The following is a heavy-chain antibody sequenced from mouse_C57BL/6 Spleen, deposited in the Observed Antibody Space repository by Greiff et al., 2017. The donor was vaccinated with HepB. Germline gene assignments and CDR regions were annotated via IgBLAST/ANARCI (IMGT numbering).Heavy chain of an antibody. Sequence: LVESGAELVKPGASVKLSCTASGFNIKDYYMHWVKQRTEQGLEWSGRIDPEDGETKYAPKFQGKATITADTSSNTAYLQLSSLPSEDTAVYYCALITTVPWFAYWGQGTLVTVSA. CDR1: GFNIKDYY. D-gene: IGHD1-1*01. CDR2: IDPEDGET. V-gene: IGHV14-2*01. CDR3: ALITTVPWFAY. J-gene: IGHJ3*01.